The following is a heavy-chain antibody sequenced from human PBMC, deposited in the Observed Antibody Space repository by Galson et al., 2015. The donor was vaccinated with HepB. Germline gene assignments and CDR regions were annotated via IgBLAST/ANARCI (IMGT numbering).Heavy chain of an antibody. CDR3: AHSQAWRGSYYFDY. D-gene: IGHD3-3*01. CDR2: IYWNDDK. CDR1: GFSLSTSGLG. Sequence: PALVKPTQTLTLTCTFSGFSLSTSGLGMGWIRQPPGKALEWLTFIYWNDDKRYSPSLKSRLTITKDTSKNQVVLTLTNLDPVDTATYYCAHSQAWRGSYYFDYWGQGILVTVSS. J-gene: IGHJ4*02. V-gene: IGHV2-5*01.